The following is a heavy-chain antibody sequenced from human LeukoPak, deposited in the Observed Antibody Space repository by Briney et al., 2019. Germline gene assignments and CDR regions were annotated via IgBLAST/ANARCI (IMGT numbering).Heavy chain of an antibody. J-gene: IGHJ4*02. D-gene: IGHD3-10*01. CDR2: IYYSGST. Sequence: SETLSLTCTVSGGSISSGDYYWSWIRQPPGKGLEWIGYIYYSGSTYCNPSLKSRVTISVDTSKNQFSLKLSSVTAADTAVYYCARGWFGEKGVDYWGQGTLVTVSS. CDR3: ARGWFGEKGVDY. V-gene: IGHV4-30-4*08. CDR1: GGSISSGDYY.